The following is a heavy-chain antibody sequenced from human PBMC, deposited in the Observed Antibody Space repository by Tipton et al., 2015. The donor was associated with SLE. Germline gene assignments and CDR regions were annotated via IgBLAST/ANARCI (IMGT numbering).Heavy chain of an antibody. CDR1: GYSFTSYW. V-gene: IGHV5-51*01. Sequence: VQLVQSGAEVKKPGESLKISCKGSGYSFTSYWIGWVRQMPGKGLEWMGIIYPGDSDTRNSPPFQGRVTLSAAKSISTAYLQWSSLKASDTAMYCCARPGSSDWYFDLWGRGPLVTVSS. D-gene: IGHD2-15*01. CDR3: ARPGSSDWYFDL. J-gene: IGHJ2*01. CDR2: IYPGDSDT.